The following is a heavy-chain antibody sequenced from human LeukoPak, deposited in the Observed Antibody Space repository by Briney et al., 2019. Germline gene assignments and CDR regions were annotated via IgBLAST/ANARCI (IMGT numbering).Heavy chain of an antibody. V-gene: IGHV3-33*01. Sequence: PGRSLRLSCAASGFTFSSYGMHWVRQAPGKGLEWVAVIWYDGSNKYYADSVKGRFTISRDNSKNTLYLQMNSLRAEDTAVYYCARGLHDYGDYVSAFDIWGQGTMVTVSS. CDR1: GFTFSSYG. D-gene: IGHD4-17*01. J-gene: IGHJ3*02. CDR2: IWYDGSNK. CDR3: ARGLHDYGDYVSAFDI.